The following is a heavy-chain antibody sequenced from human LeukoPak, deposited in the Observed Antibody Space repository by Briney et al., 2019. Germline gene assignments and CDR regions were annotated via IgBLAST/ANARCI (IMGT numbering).Heavy chain of an antibody. Sequence: ASVKVSCKAAGGTFTSYAISWGGQAPGQGSKGMGAIIPIFGTANYAQKFQGRVTITADKPTSPAYMELSSLRSEDPAVYYCASLEMATIRVRFWGQGTMVTVSS. J-gene: IGHJ3*01. CDR2: IIPIFGTA. D-gene: IGHD5-24*01. CDR3: ASLEMATIRVRF. V-gene: IGHV1-69*06. CDR1: GGTFTSYA.